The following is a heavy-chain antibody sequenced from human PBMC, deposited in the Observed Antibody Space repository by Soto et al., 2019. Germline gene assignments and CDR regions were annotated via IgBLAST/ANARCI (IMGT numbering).Heavy chain of an antibody. Sequence: PGGSLRLSCVGSGVDFRGSYMNWIRQAPGKGLEWISYISDTGRTIHYADSVKGRFVISRDNSRDSLYLQMNDLRADDTAIYYCAGFKEGKIVGLRWLDPWGQGTRVIVSS. J-gene: IGHJ5*02. V-gene: IGHV3-11*01. D-gene: IGHD3-16*02. CDR1: GVDFRGSY. CDR3: AGFKEGKIVGLRWLDP. CDR2: ISDTGRTI.